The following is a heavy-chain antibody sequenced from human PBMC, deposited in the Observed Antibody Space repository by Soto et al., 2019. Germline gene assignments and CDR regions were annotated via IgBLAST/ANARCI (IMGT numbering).Heavy chain of an antibody. D-gene: IGHD3-9*01. J-gene: IGHJ5*02. CDR3: ARYFDSPRGFDP. V-gene: IGHV1-3*01. CDR2: INAGNGNT. CDR1: GYTFTSYA. Sequence: AASVKVSCKASGYTFTSYAMHWVRQAPGQRLEWMGWINAGNGNTKYSQKFQGRVTITRDTSASTAYMELGSLRSEDTAVYYCARYFDSPRGFDPWGQGTLVTVSS.